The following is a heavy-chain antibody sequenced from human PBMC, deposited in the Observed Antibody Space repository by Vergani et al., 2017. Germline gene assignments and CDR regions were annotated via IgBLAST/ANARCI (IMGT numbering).Heavy chain of an antibody. CDR2: ISSNGGST. Sequence: EVQLVESGGGLVQPGGSLRLSCAASGFTFSSYAMHWVRQAPGKGLEYVSAISSNGGSTYYANSVKGRFTISRDNSKNTLYLQMGSLRAEDMAVYYCARVVAVAGTDYWGQGTLVTVSS. D-gene: IGHD6-19*01. CDR3: ARVVAVAGTDY. V-gene: IGHV3-64*01. J-gene: IGHJ4*02. CDR1: GFTFSSYA.